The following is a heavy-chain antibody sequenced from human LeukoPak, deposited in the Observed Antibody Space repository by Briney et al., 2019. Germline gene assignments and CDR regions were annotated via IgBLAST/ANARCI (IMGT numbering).Heavy chain of an antibody. V-gene: IGHV3-30*04. D-gene: IGHD6-19*01. CDR3: ARVKAVAGSMDV. CDR1: GFAFSSYA. Sequence: PGGSLRLSCAATGFAFSSYAMHWVRQAPGKGLEWVAVISYDGSNKYYADSVKGRFTISRDNSKNTLYLQMNSLRAEDTAVYYCARVKAVAGSMDVWGKGTTVTVSS. CDR2: ISYDGSNK. J-gene: IGHJ6*03.